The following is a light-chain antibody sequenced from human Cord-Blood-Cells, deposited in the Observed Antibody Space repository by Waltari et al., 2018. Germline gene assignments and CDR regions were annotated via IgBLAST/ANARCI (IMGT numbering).Light chain of an antibody. CDR2: DVS. V-gene: IGLV2-14*01. CDR1: SSDVGGYNY. CDR3: SSYTSNSTWV. Sequence: QSALTQPASVSGSPGQSITISCTGTSSDVGGYNYVSWYQQHPGKAPKLMIYDVSNRPSGVSNRFSGSKSGNTVSLTISGLQAEDEADYYCSSYTSNSTWVFGGGTKLTVL. J-gene: IGLJ3*02.